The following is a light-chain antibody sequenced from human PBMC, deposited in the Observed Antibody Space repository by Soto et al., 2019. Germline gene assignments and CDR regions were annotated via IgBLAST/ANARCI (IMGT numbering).Light chain of an antibody. CDR1: QSVRSN. CDR3: HHYNNWPRT. CDR2: DAS. V-gene: IGKV3-15*01. J-gene: IGKJ1*01. Sequence: EIVITQSPATLSVSLGERATLSCRASQSVRSNLAWYQQKPGQAPRLLIYDASTRAPGIPARFSGSGSGTEFTLTISSLQSEDFAVYYCHHYNNWPRTFGQGTKVDIK.